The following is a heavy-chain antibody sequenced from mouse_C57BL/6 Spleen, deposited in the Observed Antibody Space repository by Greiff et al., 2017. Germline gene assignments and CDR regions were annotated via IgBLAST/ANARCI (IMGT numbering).Heavy chain of an antibody. CDR3: AKDRTGDY. D-gene: IGHD4-1*01. CDR2: ISYDGSN. Sequence: EVKLLESGPGLVKPSQSLSLTCSVTGYSITSGYSWNWIRPFPGKKLEWMGYISYDGSNNYNPSLKNRISITRDTSKNQFFLKLNSVTTEDTATYYCAKDRTGDYWGQGTTLTVSS. V-gene: IGHV3-6*01. J-gene: IGHJ2*01. CDR1: GYSITSGYS.